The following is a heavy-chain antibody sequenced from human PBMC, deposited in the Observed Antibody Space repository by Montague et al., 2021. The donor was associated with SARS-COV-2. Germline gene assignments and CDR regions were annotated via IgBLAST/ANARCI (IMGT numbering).Heavy chain of an antibody. V-gene: IGHV4-59*01. Sequence: SETLSLTCTVSGGSMRYYFWGWIRQPPGKGLQWIGYTDSSGTTNYNLSLKSRVTISLDMSKSQFSLKLNSVTPADTAVYYCAREVTMVRGGGYFDPWGQGTLVTVAS. D-gene: IGHD3-10*01. CDR3: AREVTMVRGGGYFDP. J-gene: IGHJ5*02. CDR2: TDSSGTT. CDR1: GGSMRYYF.